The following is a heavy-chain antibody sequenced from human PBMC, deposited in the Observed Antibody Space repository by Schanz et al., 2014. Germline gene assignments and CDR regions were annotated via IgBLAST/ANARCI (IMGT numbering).Heavy chain of an antibody. CDR3: ARGGFGEVSYFDY. V-gene: IGHV3-7*02. CDR2: IKRDGSEK. D-gene: IGHD3-10*01. CDR1: GFTFSTHA. J-gene: IGHJ4*02. Sequence: EMQLLESGGGLIQPGGSLRLSCAASGFTFSTHAMSWVRQAPGKGLEWVANIKRDGSEKNYLDSVKGRFTISRDNSKNTLYLQMNSLRPEDTAVYYCARGGFGEVSYFDYWGQGTLVTVSS.